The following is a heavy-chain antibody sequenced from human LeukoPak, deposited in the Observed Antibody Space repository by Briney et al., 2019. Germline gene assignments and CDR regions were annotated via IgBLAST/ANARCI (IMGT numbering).Heavy chain of an antibody. Sequence: SVKVSCKASGGSFTSYGISWVRQAPGQGLEWMGKIIPIYGRANYGQKFQGGVTITADELTTTSYMELSSLTAEDMAVYYCAAGGAYEFRDDYWGQGTLVTVSS. V-gene: IGHV1-69*13. J-gene: IGHJ4*02. CDR2: IIPIYGRA. CDR3: AAGGAYEFRDDY. CDR1: GGSFTSYG. D-gene: IGHD3-3*01.